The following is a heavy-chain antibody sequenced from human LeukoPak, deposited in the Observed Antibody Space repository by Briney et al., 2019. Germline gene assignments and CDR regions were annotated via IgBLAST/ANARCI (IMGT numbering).Heavy chain of an antibody. CDR2: IYHSVST. V-gene: IGHV4-38-2*01. Sequence: SETLSLTCAVSGYSISSGYYWGWIRQPPGKGLEWIGSIYHSVSTYHNPSLKSRVTISVDTSKNQFSLKLSSVTAADTAVYYCARLGYCSSTSCYTTAFDIWGQGTMVTVSS. CDR3: ARLGYCSSTSCYTTAFDI. D-gene: IGHD2-2*02. J-gene: IGHJ3*02. CDR1: GYSISSGYY.